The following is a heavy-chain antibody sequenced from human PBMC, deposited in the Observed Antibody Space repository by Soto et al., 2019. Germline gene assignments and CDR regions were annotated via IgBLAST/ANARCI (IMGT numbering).Heavy chain of an antibody. D-gene: IGHD1-1*01. J-gene: IGHJ5*02. V-gene: IGHV4-4*07. CDR1: GASISGFY. CDR3: VRDGTKTLRDWFDP. Sequence: SETLSLTCTVSGASISGFYWSWIRKSAGKGLEWIGRIYATGTTDYSPSLKSRVMMSVDTSKKQFSLKLRSVTAADTAVYYCVRDGTKTLRDWFDPWGQGISVTVSS. CDR2: IYATGTT.